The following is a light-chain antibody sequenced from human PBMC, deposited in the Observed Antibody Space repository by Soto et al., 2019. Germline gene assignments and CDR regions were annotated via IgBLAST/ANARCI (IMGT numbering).Light chain of an antibody. CDR1: QSISSH. CDR2: ATS. J-gene: IGKJ4*01. CDR3: QQSYSTPPLT. Sequence: DIQMTQSPSSLSASVGDRVTITCRASQSISSHLNWYQQKPGKAPKLLIYATSSLQSGVPSRFRGSGSGTDFTLIISSLQPEDFANYYCQQSYSTPPLTFGGGTKVEIK. V-gene: IGKV1-39*01.